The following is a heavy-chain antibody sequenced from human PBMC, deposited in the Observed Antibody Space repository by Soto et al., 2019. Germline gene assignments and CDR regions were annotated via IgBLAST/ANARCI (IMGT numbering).Heavy chain of an antibody. Sequence: SPTLSLTCAISGDSVSSNSAAWNWIRQSPSRGLEWLGRTYYRSKWYNDYAVSVKSRITINPDTSKNQFSLQLNSVTPEDTAVYYCAAGIAVAGTPPYYYYMDVWGKGTTVTVSS. J-gene: IGHJ6*03. V-gene: IGHV6-1*01. CDR2: TYYRSKWYN. CDR3: AAGIAVAGTPPYYYYMDV. CDR1: GDSVSSNSAA. D-gene: IGHD6-19*01.